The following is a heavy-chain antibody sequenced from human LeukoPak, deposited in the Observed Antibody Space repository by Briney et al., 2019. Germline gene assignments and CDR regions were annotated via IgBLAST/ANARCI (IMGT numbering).Heavy chain of an antibody. Sequence: KTGGSLRLSCAASGFTFTSFWMHWVRQTPGKGLEWVSSISSSSSYIYYADSVKGRFTISRDNAKNSLYLQMNSLRAEDTAVYYCASDLAVAGHLIGWGQGTLVTVSS. CDR3: ASDLAVAGHLIG. J-gene: IGHJ4*02. D-gene: IGHD6-19*01. CDR1: GFTFTSFW. V-gene: IGHV3-21*01. CDR2: ISSSSSYI.